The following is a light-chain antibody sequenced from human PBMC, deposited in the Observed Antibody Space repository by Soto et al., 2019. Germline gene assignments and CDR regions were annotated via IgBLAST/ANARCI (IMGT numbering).Light chain of an antibody. CDR1: QSVGSTS. CDR2: DPS. J-gene: IGKJ5*01. CDR3: QHYVGAPPLT. Sequence: DIMLTQSPGNRALFSGGGTHLSSSTIQSVGSTSLASYQQKPGHAARRLIYDPSSRATSIPAGFSGGGYGTDFTLTISRLVPDDFAVDYCQHYVGAPPLTFGQGTRLEIK. V-gene: IGKV3-20*01.